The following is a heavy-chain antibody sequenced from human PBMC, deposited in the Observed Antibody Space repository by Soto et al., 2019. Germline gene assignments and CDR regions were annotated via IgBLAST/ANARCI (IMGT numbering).Heavy chain of an antibody. V-gene: IGHV3-64D*06. CDR2: ISSNGGST. Sequence: HPGGSLRLSCSASGFTFSSYAMHWVRQAPGKGLEYVSAISSNGGSTYYADSVKGRFTISRDNSKNTLYLQMSSLRAEDTAVYYCTTYYYDSSGYSLSPYWGQGTLVTVSS. CDR3: TTYYYDSSGYSLSPY. D-gene: IGHD3-22*01. CDR1: GFTFSSYA. J-gene: IGHJ4*02.